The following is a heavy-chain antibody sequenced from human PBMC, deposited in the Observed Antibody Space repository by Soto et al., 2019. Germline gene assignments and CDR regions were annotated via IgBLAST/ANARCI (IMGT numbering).Heavy chain of an antibody. CDR1: GYTFTRYG. CDR2: ISAYNGNT. Sequence: ASVXVSCKASGYTFTRYGISWVRQAPGQGLEWMGWISAYNGNTNYAQKLQGRVTMTTDTSTSTAYMELRSLRSDDTAVYYCARDRPATYYDFWSGYYQGGFDYWGQGTLVTVSS. J-gene: IGHJ4*02. D-gene: IGHD3-3*01. CDR3: ARDRPATYYDFWSGYYQGGFDY. V-gene: IGHV1-18*01.